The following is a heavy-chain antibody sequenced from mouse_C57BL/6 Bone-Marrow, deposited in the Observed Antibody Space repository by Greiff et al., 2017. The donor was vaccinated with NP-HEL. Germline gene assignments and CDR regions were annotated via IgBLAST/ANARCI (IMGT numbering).Heavy chain of an antibody. Sequence: VKLMESGAELARPGASVKLSCKASGYTFTSYGISWVKQRTGQGLEWIGEIYPRSGNTYYNEKFKGKATLTADKSSSTAYMELRSLTSEDSAVYFCAREGYDYDLTGGQGTLVTVSA. CDR2: IYPRSGNT. J-gene: IGHJ3*01. D-gene: IGHD2-4*01. CDR1: GYTFTSYG. V-gene: IGHV1-81*01. CDR3: AREGYDYDLT.